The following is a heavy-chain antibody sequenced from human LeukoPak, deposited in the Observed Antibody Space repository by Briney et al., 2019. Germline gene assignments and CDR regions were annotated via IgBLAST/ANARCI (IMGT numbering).Heavy chain of an antibody. CDR2: ISLNSGDI. J-gene: IGHJ3*02. V-gene: IGHV3-9*01. CDR3: AKGVPAYYDILTGFDAFDI. CDR1: GFTFYDYA. Sequence: QPGRSLRLSCAASGFTFYDYAMRWVRQAPGKGQGRVLGISLNSGDIGYGDYVKGRFTISRDNAKNSLYVQMNSLRAEDTALYYCAKGVPAYYDILTGFDAFDIWGQGTMVTVSS. D-gene: IGHD3-9*01.